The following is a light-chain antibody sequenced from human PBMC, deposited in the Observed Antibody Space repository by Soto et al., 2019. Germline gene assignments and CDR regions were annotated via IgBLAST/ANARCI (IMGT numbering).Light chain of an antibody. J-gene: IGKJ2*01. V-gene: IGKV3-20*01. CDR3: PQYGSSPPYT. CDR2: GAS. Sequence: EIVLTQSPGTLSLSPGERATLSCRASQSVSSSYLAWYQQKPGQAPRLLIYGASSRATGIPDRFSGSGSGTALTLTISRLEPEDFAVYYCPQYGSSPPYTFGQGTNLEIK. CDR1: QSVSSSY.